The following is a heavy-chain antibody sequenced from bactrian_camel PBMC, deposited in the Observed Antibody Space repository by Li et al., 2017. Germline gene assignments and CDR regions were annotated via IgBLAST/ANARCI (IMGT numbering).Heavy chain of an antibody. CDR2: RNKDGII. D-gene: IGHD2*01. V-gene: IGHV3S42*01. CDR1: DFTESSEA. J-gene: IGHJ4*01. CDR3: AAAEWSGCPLRREEYNY. Sequence: DVQLVESGGGSVEAGGSLRLSCEASDFTESSEASEFTETNQCMGWSRQAEGKGREGVVSRNKDGIITYGDSVKGRFTISKDNAKTTLYLRMTSLKPEDTAMYYCAAAEWSGCPLRREEYNYWGQGTQVTVS.